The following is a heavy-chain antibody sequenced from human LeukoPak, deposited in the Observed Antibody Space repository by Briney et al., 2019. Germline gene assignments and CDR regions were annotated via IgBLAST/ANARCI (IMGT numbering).Heavy chain of an antibody. CDR1: GFTFNDYG. D-gene: IGHD3-22*01. J-gene: IGHJ4*02. V-gene: IGHV3-9*01. Sequence: GRSLRPSCAASGFTFNDYGMHWVRQAPGKGLEWVSSISWDSGNIGYADSVKGRFTISRDNAKNSLYLQMNSLRAEDTAVYYCASPYYYDSSGYYYWGQGTLVTVSS. CDR3: ASPYYYDSSGYYY. CDR2: ISWDSGNI.